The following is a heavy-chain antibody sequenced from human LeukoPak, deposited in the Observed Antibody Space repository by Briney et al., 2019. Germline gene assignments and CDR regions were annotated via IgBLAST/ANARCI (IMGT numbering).Heavy chain of an antibody. V-gene: IGHV4-34*01. Sequence: PSETLSLTCAVYGGSFSGYYWSWIRQPPGKGLEWVGEINHSGSNNYNPSLARRVTISVETSKNQISLKLSSVTAADTAVYYCARQPLVYCSVSSCYSGETAYWGEGTLVTVSS. J-gene: IGHJ4*02. CDR3: ARQPLVYCSVSSCYSGETAY. D-gene: IGHD2-15*01. CDR2: INHSGSN. CDR1: GGSFSGYY.